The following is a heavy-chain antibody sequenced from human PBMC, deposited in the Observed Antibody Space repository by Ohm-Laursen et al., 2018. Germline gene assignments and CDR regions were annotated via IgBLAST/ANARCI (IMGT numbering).Heavy chain of an antibody. CDR2: IYYSGST. CDR3: ARRGPGTDAFDI. V-gene: IGHV4-31*01. D-gene: IGHD1/OR15-1a*01. J-gene: IGHJ3*02. CDR1: GGSISSGGYY. Sequence: TLSLTCTVSGGSISSGGYYWSWIRQHPGKGLEWIGYIYYSGSTYYNPSLKSLVTISVDTSKNQFSLKLSSVTAADTAVYYCARRGPGTDAFDIWGQGTMVTASS.